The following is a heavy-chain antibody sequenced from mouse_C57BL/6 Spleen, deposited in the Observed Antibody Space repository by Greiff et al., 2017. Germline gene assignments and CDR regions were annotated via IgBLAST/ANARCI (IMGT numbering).Heavy chain of an antibody. Sequence: QVQLQQPGAELVMPGASVKLSCKASGYTFTSYWMHWVKQRPGQGLEWIGEIDPSDSYTNYNGKFKGKATLTADKSSSTAYMQLSSLTSEDSAVYFCARSGGLRPHFDYWGQGTTLTVSS. CDR3: ARSGGLRPHFDY. D-gene: IGHD2-4*01. CDR2: IDPSDSYT. CDR1: GYTFTSYW. J-gene: IGHJ2*01. V-gene: IGHV1-69*01.